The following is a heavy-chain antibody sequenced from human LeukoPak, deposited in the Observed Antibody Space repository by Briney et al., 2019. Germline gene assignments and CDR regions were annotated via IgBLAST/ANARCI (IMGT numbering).Heavy chain of an antibody. CDR1: GFTFSSYS. CDR2: ISSSSSYI. V-gene: IGHV3-21*01. CDR3: ARDRGGNWFDP. J-gene: IGHJ5*02. Sequence: GGSLRLSCAASGFTFSSYSMNWVRQAPGKGLEWVSSISSSSSYIYYADSVKGRYTISRDNAKNSLYLQMNSLRAEDTAVYYCARDRGGNWFDPWGQGTLVTVSS.